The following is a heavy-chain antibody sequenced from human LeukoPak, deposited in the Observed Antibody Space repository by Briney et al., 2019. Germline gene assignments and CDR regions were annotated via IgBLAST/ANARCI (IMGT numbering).Heavy chain of an antibody. Sequence: GGSLRLSCAASGFTFSSYSMNWVRQAPGKGLEWVSYISSSSSTIYYADSVKGRFTISRDNAKNSLYLQMNSLRAEDTAVYYCARGRRSGSYYNRKHKIAGGIEPIYYYYYMDVWGKGTTVTVSS. D-gene: IGHD3-10*01. CDR1: GFTFSSYS. CDR3: ARGRRSGSYYNRKHKIAGGIEPIYYYYYMDV. V-gene: IGHV3-48*01. J-gene: IGHJ6*03. CDR2: ISSSSSTI.